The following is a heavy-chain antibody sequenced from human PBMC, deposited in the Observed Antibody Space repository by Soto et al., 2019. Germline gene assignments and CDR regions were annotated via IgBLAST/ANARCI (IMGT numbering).Heavy chain of an antibody. D-gene: IGHD3-22*01. Sequence: EVQLVESGGGLVQPGGSLRLSCAASGFTFSSYEMNWVRQAPGKGLEWVSYISSSGSTIYYADSVKGRFTISRDNAKNSLYLQMNSLRAEDTAVYYCARLISSSGYLPLPYFDYWGQGTLVTVSS. V-gene: IGHV3-48*03. CDR2: ISSSGSTI. CDR1: GFTFSSYE. J-gene: IGHJ4*02. CDR3: ARLISSSGYLPLPYFDY.